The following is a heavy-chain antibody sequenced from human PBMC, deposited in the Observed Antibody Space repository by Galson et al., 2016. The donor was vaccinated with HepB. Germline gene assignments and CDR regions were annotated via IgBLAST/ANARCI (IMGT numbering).Heavy chain of an antibody. Sequence: SLRLSCAASGFTFSSYDLHWVRQAPGKGLEWVSSITSGSDYIYEAHSVKGRFTISRDDAKNSLYLQMNSLRAEDTAVYFCARVTGYSFDNWGQGTLVTVSS. V-gene: IGHV3-21*01. CDR1: GFTFSSYD. J-gene: IGHJ4*02. CDR3: ARVTGYSFDN. CDR2: ITSGSDYI. D-gene: IGHD5-24*01.